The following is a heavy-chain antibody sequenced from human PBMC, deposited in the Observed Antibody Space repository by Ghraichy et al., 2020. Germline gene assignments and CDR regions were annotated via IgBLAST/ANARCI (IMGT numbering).Heavy chain of an antibody. J-gene: IGHJ2*01. CDR1: GGSISSYY. V-gene: IGHV4-59*01. CDR3: AGGPGSSWPTYWYFDL. D-gene: IGHD6-13*01. Sequence: SQTLSLTCTVSGGSISSYYWSWIRQPPGKGLEWIGYIYYSGSTNYNPSLKSRVTISVDTSKNQFSLKLSSVTAADTAVYYCAGGPGSSWPTYWYFDLWGRGTLVTVSS. CDR2: IYYSGST.